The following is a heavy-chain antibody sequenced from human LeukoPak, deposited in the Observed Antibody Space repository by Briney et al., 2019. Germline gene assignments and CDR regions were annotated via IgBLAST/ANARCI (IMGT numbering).Heavy chain of an antibody. CDR2: IRQDESEK. CDR3: AIVCSGGPGIYQNYLDP. CDR1: GFTFSNHW. D-gene: IGHD3-10*01. V-gene: IGHV3-7*01. Sequence: PGWSLRLSCAASGFTFSNHWMTWVRQAPGKGLEWVANIRQDESEKYYVDSVKGRFTISRDNAKKSLYMQMNSLRAEDTAVYYCAIVCSGGPGIYQNYLDPWGEGTLVTVSS. J-gene: IGHJ5*02.